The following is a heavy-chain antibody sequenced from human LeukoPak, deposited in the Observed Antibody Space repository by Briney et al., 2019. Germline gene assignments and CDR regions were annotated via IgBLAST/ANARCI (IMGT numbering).Heavy chain of an antibody. Sequence: PSETLSLTCAVYGGSFSGYYWSWIRQPPGKGLEWIVSINHSGSTNYNPSLKSRVTISVDTSKNQFSLKLSSVTAADTAVYYCATLKLRRGDYWGQGTLVTVSS. CDR1: GGSFSGYY. D-gene: IGHD1-26*01. V-gene: IGHV4-34*01. J-gene: IGHJ4*02. CDR2: INHSGST. CDR3: ATLKLRRGDY.